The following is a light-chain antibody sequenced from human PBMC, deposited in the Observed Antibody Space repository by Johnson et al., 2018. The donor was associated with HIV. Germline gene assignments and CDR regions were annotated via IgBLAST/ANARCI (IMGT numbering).Light chain of an antibody. CDR2: ENN. V-gene: IGLV1-51*02. Sequence: QSVLTQPPSVSAAPGQKVTISCSGSSSNIGNNYVSWYQQLPGTAPKLLIYENNKRPSGIPSRFSGSKSGTSATMGITALQPGDEADYYCGTWDSSLGSEVFGTGTKVTVL. CDR3: GTWDSSLGSEV. J-gene: IGLJ1*01. CDR1: SSNIGNNY.